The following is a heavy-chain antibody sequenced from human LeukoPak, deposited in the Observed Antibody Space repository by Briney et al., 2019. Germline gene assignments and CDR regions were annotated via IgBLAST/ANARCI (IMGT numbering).Heavy chain of an antibody. J-gene: IGHJ3*02. CDR2: KYARGSS. CDR3: ARGRYCSADICTGGDSFDI. CDR1: GGSISNYY. V-gene: IGHV4-4*07. Sequence: SETLSLTCTVSGGSISNYYWSWIRQPAGKGLEWIGRKYARGSSNYNPPVQSRVTMSVDTSKNQFSLKLRSVTAADTAVYYCARGRYCSADICTGGDSFDILGQGTMVSVSP. D-gene: IGHD2-15*01.